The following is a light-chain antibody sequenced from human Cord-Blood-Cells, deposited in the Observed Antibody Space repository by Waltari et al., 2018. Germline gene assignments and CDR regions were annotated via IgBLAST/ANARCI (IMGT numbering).Light chain of an antibody. CDR2: GGS. Sequence: QSALTQPASVSGSPGQSITISCTGTSSDVGSYNLVSWYQQHPGKAPKRMFYGGSKRPSRVSNRFSGSKSGNTASLTISGLLAEDEAYYYCCSYAGSRVFGGGTELTVL. V-gene: IGLV2-23*01. CDR1: SSDVGSYNL. CDR3: CSYAGSRV. J-gene: IGLJ3*02.